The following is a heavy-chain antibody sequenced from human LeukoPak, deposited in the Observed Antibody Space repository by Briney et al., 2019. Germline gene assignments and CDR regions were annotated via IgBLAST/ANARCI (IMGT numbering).Heavy chain of an antibody. Sequence: ASAKVSCKASGYTFTSYGISWVRQAPGQGLEWMGWISGYNGNTNYAQKLQGRVTMTTDTSTSPAYMELRSLRSDDTAVYYCARDYGDYDFDYWGQGTLVTVSS. V-gene: IGHV1-18*01. CDR2: ISGYNGNT. J-gene: IGHJ4*02. CDR3: ARDYGDYDFDY. D-gene: IGHD4-17*01. CDR1: GYTFTSYG.